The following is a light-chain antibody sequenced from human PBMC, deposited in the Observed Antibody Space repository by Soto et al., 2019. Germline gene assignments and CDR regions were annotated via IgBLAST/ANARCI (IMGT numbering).Light chain of an antibody. V-gene: IGLV1-47*02. CDR2: SNN. CDR3: AAWDDSLSGFYV. Sequence: QSVLTQPPSASGTPGQRVTISCSGSSSTIGSNYVYWYQQLPGTAPKLLIYSNNQRPSGVPDRFSGSKSGTSASLAISGLRYEDEADYYCAAWDDSLSGFYVFGTGTKVTVL. CDR1: SSTIGSNY. J-gene: IGLJ1*01.